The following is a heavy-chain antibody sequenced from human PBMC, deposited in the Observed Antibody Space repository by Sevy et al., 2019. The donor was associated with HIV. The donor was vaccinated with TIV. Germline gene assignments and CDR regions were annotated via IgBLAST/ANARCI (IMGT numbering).Heavy chain of an antibody. J-gene: IGHJ4*02. CDR2: INPNSGGT. CDR3: ARGNRRFLEWLLLTY. CDR1: GYTFTGYY. Sequence: ASVNVSCKASGYTFTGYYMHWVRQAPGQGLEWMGWINPNSGGTNYAQKFQGRVTMTRDTSISTAYMELSRLRSDDTAVYYCARGNRRFLEWLLLTYWGQGTLVTVSS. V-gene: IGHV1-2*02. D-gene: IGHD3-3*01.